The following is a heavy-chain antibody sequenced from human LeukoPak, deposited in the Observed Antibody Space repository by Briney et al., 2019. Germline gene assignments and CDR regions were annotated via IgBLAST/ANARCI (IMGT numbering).Heavy chain of an antibody. J-gene: IGHJ4*02. CDR2: ISYGGSNE. CDR1: GFSFSGYA. V-gene: IGHV3-30-3*01. D-gene: IGHD3-22*01. Sequence: PGRSLRLSCAASGFSFSGYAMHWVRQAPGKGLEWVALISYGGSNEYYADSVKGRFTISRDNAKNSLYLQMNSLRAEDTAVYYCARVYTMIVVVDYWGQGTLVTVSS. CDR3: ARVYTMIVVVDY.